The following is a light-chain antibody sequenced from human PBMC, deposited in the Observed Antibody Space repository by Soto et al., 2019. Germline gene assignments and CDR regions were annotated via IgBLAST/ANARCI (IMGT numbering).Light chain of an antibody. V-gene: IGKV3-20*01. CDR2: GAS. Sequence: EIVLTQSPDNLSVSPGESATLSCRASQSVGPNLVWYQQKPGQAPRLLIYGASTRATGIPDRFSGSGSETEFTLTNSRLEPEDFAVYYCQHYDTSPLFGPGTKVDIK. CDR1: QSVGPN. J-gene: IGKJ3*01. CDR3: QHYDTSPL.